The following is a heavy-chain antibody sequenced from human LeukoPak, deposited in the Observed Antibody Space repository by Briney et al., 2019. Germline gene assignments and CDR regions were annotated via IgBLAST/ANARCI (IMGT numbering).Heavy chain of an antibody. CDR3: AKDRDGYKTGDY. D-gene: IGHD5-24*01. J-gene: IGHJ4*02. Sequence: GGSLRLSCAASGFTFSSYSMNWVRQAPGKGLEWVSSISCSSSYIYYADSVKDRFTISRDNSKNTLYLQMNSLRAEDTAVYYCAKDRDGYKTGDYWGQGTLVTVSS. V-gene: IGHV3-21*04. CDR2: ISCSSSYI. CDR1: GFTFSSYS.